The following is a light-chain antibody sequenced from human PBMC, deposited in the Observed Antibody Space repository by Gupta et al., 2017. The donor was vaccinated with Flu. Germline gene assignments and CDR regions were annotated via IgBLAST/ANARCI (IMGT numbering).Light chain of an antibody. J-gene: IGLJ3*02. V-gene: IGLV2-14*01. CDR2: EVS. Sequence: SVTISCTGTSSDVGGYNFVSWYQQHPGKAPKLMIYEVSKRPAGVANRFSGSKSGNTASLTISGLQTEDEADYYGGADTSSSTLVFGGGSKLTVL. CDR3: GADTSSSTLV. CDR1: SSDVGGYNF.